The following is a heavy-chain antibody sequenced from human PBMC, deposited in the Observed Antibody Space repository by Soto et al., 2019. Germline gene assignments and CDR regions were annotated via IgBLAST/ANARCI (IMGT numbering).Heavy chain of an antibody. D-gene: IGHD2-2*01. V-gene: IGHV4-59*01. CDR3: ARDQDIVVVPAAKYHYYGMDV. CDR1: GGSIISYY. Sequence: LPAPLSLTCTVSGGSIISYYWSWIRQPPGKGLEWIGYIYYSGSTNYNPSLKSRVTISVDTSKNQFSLKLSSVTAADTAVYYCARDQDIVVVPAAKYHYYGMDVWGQGTTVTVSS. J-gene: IGHJ6*02. CDR2: IYYSGST.